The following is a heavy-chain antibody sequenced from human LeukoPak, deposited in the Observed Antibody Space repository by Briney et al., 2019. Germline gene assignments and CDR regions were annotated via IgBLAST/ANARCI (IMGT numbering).Heavy chain of an antibody. V-gene: IGHV4-30-4*01. CDR3: ARIMRTVTTGGWFDT. D-gene: IGHD4-17*01. CDR2: IFYSGSS. CDR1: GGSISSGYHY. J-gene: IGHJ5*02. Sequence: PSQTLSHTCTVSGGSISSGYHYWSWIRQPPGKGLEFIGYIFYSGSSYYNPSLKSRLTISVDTSKNQFSLKLNSVTAADTSVYYCARIMRTVTTGGWFDTWGQGTLVPVSS.